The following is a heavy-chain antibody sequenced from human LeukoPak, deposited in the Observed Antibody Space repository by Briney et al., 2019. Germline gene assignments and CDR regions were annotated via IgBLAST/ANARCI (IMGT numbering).Heavy chain of an antibody. CDR2: ISSSSSYI. J-gene: IGHJ4*02. V-gene: IGHV3-21*06. CDR1: GFTFSNYS. D-gene: IGHD6-19*01. Sequence: GGSLRLSCAASGFTFSNYSMNWVRQAPGKGLEWVSSISSSSSYIYYADSVKGRFTISRDNAKNSLYLQMNSLRAEDTAVFYCASGGWYFRPLDFWGQGTLVTVSS. CDR3: ASGGWYFRPLDF.